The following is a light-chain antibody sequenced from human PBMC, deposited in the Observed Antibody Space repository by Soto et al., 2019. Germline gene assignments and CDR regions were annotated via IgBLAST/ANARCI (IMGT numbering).Light chain of an antibody. V-gene: IGKV1-39*01. Sequence: DIQMTQSPSSLSASIGDTVTITCRAIQSIASFLNWLQLKPGKAPKLLISDTSTLQSGVPSRFSGGGSGTEFTLTIRSLQPEDSALYFCLQDYSPLLAFGAGTRVEIK. J-gene: IGKJ4*01. CDR3: LQDYSPLLA. CDR1: QSIASF. CDR2: DTS.